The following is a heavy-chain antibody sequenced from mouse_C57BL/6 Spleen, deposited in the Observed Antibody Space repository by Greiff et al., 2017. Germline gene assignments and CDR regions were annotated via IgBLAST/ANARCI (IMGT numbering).Heavy chain of an antibody. CDR3: ARPDYYGSTPRYFDV. D-gene: IGHD1-1*01. CDR1: GYTFTSYW. J-gene: IGHJ1*03. V-gene: IGHV1-52*01. Sequence: QVQLQQPGAELVRPGSSVKLSCKASGYTFTSYWMHWVKQRPIQGLEWIGNIDPSDSETHYNQKFKDKATLTVDKSSSTAYMQLSRLTSEDSAVYYCARPDYYGSTPRYFDVWGTGTTVTVSS. CDR2: IDPSDSET.